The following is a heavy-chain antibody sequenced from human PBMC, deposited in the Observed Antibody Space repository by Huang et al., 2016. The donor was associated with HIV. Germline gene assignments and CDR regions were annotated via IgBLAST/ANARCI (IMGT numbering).Heavy chain of an antibody. D-gene: IGHD3-3*01. CDR1: GGSISTHY. CDR3: ARDHHDFWRGYRRMYFFDH. J-gene: IGHJ4*02. CDR2: IDYSGST. Sequence: QVQLQESGPGLVKPSETLSLTCTVSGGSISTHYWSWIRQPPGTGLEWIGSIDYSGSTNYSPSLESRGTILLDTSKNQFSLRANSVTAADTAMYYCARDHHDFWRGYRRMYFFDHWGQGTLVTVSS. V-gene: IGHV4-59*11.